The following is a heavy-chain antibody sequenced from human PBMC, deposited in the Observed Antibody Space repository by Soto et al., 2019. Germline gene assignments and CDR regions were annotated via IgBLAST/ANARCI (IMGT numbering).Heavy chain of an antibody. D-gene: IGHD3-10*01. J-gene: IGHJ4*02. Sequence: EVQLLESGGGLVQPGGSLRLSCAASGFTFGSYAMSWVRQAPGKGLEWVSLISGTGDSSEYANSVKGRFTISRDYSKTTVFLQMNSLRAEDTAVYFCAKDNGNYGSGSFSHWGQGNLVNVSS. CDR1: GFTFGSYA. V-gene: IGHV3-23*01. CDR3: AKDNGNYGSGSFSH. CDR2: ISGTGDSS.